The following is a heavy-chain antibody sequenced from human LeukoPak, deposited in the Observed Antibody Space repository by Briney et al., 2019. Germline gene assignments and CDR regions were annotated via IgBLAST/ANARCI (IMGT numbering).Heavy chain of an antibody. Sequence: GESLQISCKGSGYSFTSYWIAWVRQMPEKGLEWMGVIYPDDSNTRYSPSFQGQVTISADKSISTAYLQWSSLKASDTAIYYCARAPYYYDMDVWGQGTTVTVSS. CDR1: GYSFTSYW. V-gene: IGHV5-51*01. J-gene: IGHJ6*02. CDR3: ARAPYYYDMDV. CDR2: IYPDDSNT.